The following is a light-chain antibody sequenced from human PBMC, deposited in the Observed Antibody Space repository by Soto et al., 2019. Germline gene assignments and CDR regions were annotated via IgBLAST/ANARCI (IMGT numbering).Light chain of an antibody. V-gene: IGLV1-44*01. CDR2: SNN. CDR3: AAWDDSLDGGV. CDR1: SSNIESNS. J-gene: IGLJ3*02. Sequence: QSVLTQSPSASGTPGQRVTISCSGSSSNIESNSVNWYQQVTGTAPKLLIESNNQRPSGVPDRFSGSKSGTSASLAISDLQSEDEADYYCAAWDDSLDGGVFGGGTKLTVL.